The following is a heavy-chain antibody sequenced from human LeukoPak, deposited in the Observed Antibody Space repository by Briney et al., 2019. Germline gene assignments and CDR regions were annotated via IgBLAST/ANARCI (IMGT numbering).Heavy chain of an antibody. J-gene: IGHJ4*02. CDR3: ARHGGSLSFDS. D-gene: IGHD1-26*01. V-gene: IGHV4-59*08. CDR1: GGSVSSYY. Sequence: PSETLSLTCNVSGGSVSSYYWSWIRQPPGEGLEWIGYISYSGSANYNPSLKSRVTISLDTSKKQFSLKLSSVTAADTAVYYCARHGGSLSFDSGRRGPLLTLSS. CDR2: ISYSGSA.